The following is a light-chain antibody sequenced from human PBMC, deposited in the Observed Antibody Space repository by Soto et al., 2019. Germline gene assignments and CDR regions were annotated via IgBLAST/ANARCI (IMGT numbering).Light chain of an antibody. CDR1: SSDIGGHNY. Sequence: QSALTQPASVSGSPGQSITFSCTGTSSDIGGHNYVSWYQQHPGKAPKLMIYEVSNRPSGVSDRFSGSKSGNTASLTISGLQAEDEADYYCTSYTSSTTNYVFGTGTKVTVL. CDR3: TSYTSSTTNYV. CDR2: EVS. J-gene: IGLJ1*01. V-gene: IGLV2-14*01.